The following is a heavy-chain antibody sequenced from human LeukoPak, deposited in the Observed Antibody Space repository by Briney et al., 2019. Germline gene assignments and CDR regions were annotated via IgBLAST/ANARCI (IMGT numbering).Heavy chain of an antibody. D-gene: IGHD5-18*01. Sequence: GGSLRLSCEATGFIFSNYWMAWIRQAPGKGLEWVANIKEDGTDKNYVDSMRGRFTISRDNAENSLYLQMNSLRVEDTAVYYCARDAGYGYDRFDYWGQGTQVTVSS. V-gene: IGHV3-7*01. CDR1: GFIFSNYW. CDR3: ARDAGYGYDRFDY. J-gene: IGHJ4*02. CDR2: IKEDGTDK.